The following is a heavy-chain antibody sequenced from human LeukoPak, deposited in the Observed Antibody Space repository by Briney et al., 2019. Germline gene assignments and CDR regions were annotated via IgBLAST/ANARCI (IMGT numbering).Heavy chain of an antibody. CDR3: ARDVLAARHPAYFDY. V-gene: IGHV1-2*06. J-gene: IGHJ4*02. D-gene: IGHD6-6*01. CDR1: GYTFTGYY. CDR2: INPNSGGT. Sequence: ASVKVSCKASGYTFTGYYMHWVRQAPGQGLEWMGRINPNSGGTNYAQKFQGRVTITTDESTSTAYMELSSLRSDDTAVYYCARDVLAARHPAYFDYWGQGTLVTVSS.